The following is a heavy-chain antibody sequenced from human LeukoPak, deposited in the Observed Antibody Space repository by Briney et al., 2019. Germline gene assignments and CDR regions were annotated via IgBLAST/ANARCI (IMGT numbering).Heavy chain of an antibody. CDR3: ARGHRGAFDI. Sequence: SETLSLTCAVYGGSFGGNYWTWIRQPPGKGLEWIGEINHSGSTNYNPSLKSRVTISVDTSKNQFSLKLSSVTAADTAVYYCARGHRGAFDIWGQGTMVTVSS. D-gene: IGHD5-12*01. V-gene: IGHV4-34*01. CDR2: INHSGST. CDR1: GGSFGGNY. J-gene: IGHJ3*02.